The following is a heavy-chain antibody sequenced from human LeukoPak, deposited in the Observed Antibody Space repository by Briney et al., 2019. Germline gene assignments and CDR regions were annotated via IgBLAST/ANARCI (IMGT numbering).Heavy chain of an antibody. D-gene: IGHD3-10*01. CDR3: ARSSCYGSGSYCP. V-gene: IGHV3-48*03. CDR2: ISSSGSTI. Sequence: QSGGSLRLSCAASGFTFSSYEMNWVRQAPGKGLEWVSYISSSGSTIYYADSVKGRFTISRDNAKNSLYPQMNSLRAEDTAVYYCARSSCYGSGSYCPWGQGTLVTVSS. CDR1: GFTFSSYE. J-gene: IGHJ5*02.